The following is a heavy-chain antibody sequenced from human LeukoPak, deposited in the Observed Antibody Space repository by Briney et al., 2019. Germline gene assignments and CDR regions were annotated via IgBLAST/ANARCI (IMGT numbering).Heavy chain of an antibody. CDR3: AKDYGPLSSY. CDR1: GFTFSSYG. D-gene: IGHD4-17*01. V-gene: IGHV3-30*02. CDR2: IRYDGSNK. Sequence: PGGSLRLSCAASGFTFSSYGTHWVRQAPGKGLEWAAFIRYDGSNKYYADSVKGRFTISRDNSKNTLYLQMNSLRAEDTALYYCAKDYGPLSSYWGQGTLVTVSS. J-gene: IGHJ4*02.